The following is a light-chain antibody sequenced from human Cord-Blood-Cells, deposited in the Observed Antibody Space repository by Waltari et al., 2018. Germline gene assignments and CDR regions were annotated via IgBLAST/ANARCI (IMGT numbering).Light chain of an antibody. V-gene: IGLV1-40*01. J-gene: IGLJ3*02. CDR2: GNI. CDR3: QSYDSSLSGSV. Sequence: QSVLTQPPSVSGAPGQRVTISCTGSSSNIGAGYDVHWYQQLPGTAPKLLIYGNINRPSGVPDRFSASKSGTAASLASTWLQAEDEADYYCQSYDSSLSGSVFGGGTKLTVL. CDR1: SSNIGAGYD.